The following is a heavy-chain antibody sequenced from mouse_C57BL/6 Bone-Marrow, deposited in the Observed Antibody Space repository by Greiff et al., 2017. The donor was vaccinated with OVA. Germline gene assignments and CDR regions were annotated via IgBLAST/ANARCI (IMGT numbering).Heavy chain of an antibody. V-gene: IGHV4-1*01. CDR1: GIDFSRYW. Sequence: PAAGIDFSRYWMSWVRRAPGKGLEWIGEINPDSSTINYAPSLKDKFIISRDNAKNTLYLQMSKVRSEDTALYYCARVGLGSWFAYWGQGTLVTVSA. CDR2: INPDSSTI. J-gene: IGHJ3*01. D-gene: IGHD4-1*01. CDR3: ARVGLGSWFAY.